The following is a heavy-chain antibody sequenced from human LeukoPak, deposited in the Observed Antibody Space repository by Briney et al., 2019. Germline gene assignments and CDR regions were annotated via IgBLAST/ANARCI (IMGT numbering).Heavy chain of an antibody. V-gene: IGHV1-69*06. J-gene: IGHJ5*02. CDR1: GGTFSSYA. CDR2: IIPIFGTT. CDR3: ARERPNSSSWYARWFDP. D-gene: IGHD6-13*01. Sequence: ASVKVSCKTAGGTFSSYAITWVRQTPGQGREWMGGIIPIFGTTNYAQKFQDRVTITADKSTSTAYMKLSSLRSEDTAVYYCARERPNSSSWYARWFDPWGQGTLVTVSS.